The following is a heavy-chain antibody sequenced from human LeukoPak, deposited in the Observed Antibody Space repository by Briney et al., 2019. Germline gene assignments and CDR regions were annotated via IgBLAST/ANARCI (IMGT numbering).Heavy chain of an antibody. D-gene: IGHD6-6*01. CDR1: GLTFSNYA. CDR2: ISYDGSNK. J-gene: IGHJ3*02. CDR3: AGARSDAFDI. V-gene: IGHV3-30-3*01. Sequence: PGGSLRLSCAASGLTFSNYAMHWVRQAPGKGLEWVAVISYDGSNKYYADSVKGRFTISRDNSKNTLYLQMNSLRAEDTAVYYCAGARSDAFDIWGQGTMVTVSS.